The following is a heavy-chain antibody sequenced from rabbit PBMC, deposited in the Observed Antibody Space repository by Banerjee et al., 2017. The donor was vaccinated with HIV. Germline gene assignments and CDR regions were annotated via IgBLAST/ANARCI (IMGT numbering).Heavy chain of an antibody. D-gene: IGHD4-1*01. V-gene: IGHV1S45*01. J-gene: IGHJ4*01. CDR3: ARDLAGVIGWNFGL. CDR1: GFSFSSSYY. Sequence: QEQLVESGGGLVQPEGSLTLTCTASGFSFSSSYYMCWVRQAPGKGLEWIACIYTGSSGTTYYASWAKGRFTISKTSSTTVTLQMTSLTAADMATYFCARDLAGVIGWNFGLWGPGTLVTVS. CDR2: IYTGSSGTT.